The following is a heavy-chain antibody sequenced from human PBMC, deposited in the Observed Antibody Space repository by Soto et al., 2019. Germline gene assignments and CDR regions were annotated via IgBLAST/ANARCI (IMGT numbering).Heavy chain of an antibody. J-gene: IGHJ3*02. Sequence: ESLKVSCKTSGRTFINHWIALVLQMPGKGLEWMGIIYPGDSDARYSPSFAGQVTISVDKSITTAYLHWSSLEASDSAVYYCARQEDMDATPADAFDIWGQGTLVTVSS. V-gene: IGHV5-51*01. CDR2: IYPGDSDA. CDR1: GRTFINHW. D-gene: IGHD2-2*03. CDR3: ARQEDMDATPADAFDI.